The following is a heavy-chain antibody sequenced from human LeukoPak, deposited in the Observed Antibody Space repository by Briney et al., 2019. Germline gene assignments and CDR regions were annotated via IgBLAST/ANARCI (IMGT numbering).Heavy chain of an antibody. J-gene: IGHJ4*02. V-gene: IGHV4-34*01. CDR2: INHSGST. CDR3: AGSDYYDSSGYYHPIDY. D-gene: IGHD3-22*01. CDR1: GGSISSYY. Sequence: SETLSLTCTVSGGSISSYYWSWIRQPPGKGLEWIGEINHSGSTNYNPSLESRVTISVDTSKNQFSLKLSSVTAADTAVYYCAGSDYYDSSGYYHPIDYWGQGTLVTVSS.